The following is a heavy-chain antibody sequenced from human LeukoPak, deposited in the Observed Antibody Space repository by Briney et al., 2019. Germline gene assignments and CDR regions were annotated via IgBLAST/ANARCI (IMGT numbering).Heavy chain of an antibody. D-gene: IGHD4-17*01. CDR3: AKDIYGDYGMDV. Sequence: PGGSLRLSCAASGFTFSSYGMSWVRQAPGKGLEWVSAIGGRDGSTYYADSVKGRFTISRDNSKNTLYLQMNSLRAEDTAVYYCAKDIYGDYGMDVWGQGTTVTVSS. J-gene: IGHJ6*02. CDR1: GFTFSSYG. V-gene: IGHV3-23*01. CDR2: IGGRDGST.